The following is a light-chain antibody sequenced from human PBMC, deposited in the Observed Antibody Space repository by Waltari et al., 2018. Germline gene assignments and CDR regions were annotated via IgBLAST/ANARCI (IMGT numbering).Light chain of an antibody. CDR1: QSVSSN. J-gene: IGKJ1*01. Sequence: VMTQSPATLSVSPGERPTLSCRASQSVSSNLAWYQQKPGQAPRLLIYGASTRATGIPARCSGSGSGTEFTLTISSLESEDFAFYYCQQYNNWPRTFGQGTKVEIK. CDR3: QQYNNWPRT. V-gene: IGKV3-15*01. CDR2: GAS.